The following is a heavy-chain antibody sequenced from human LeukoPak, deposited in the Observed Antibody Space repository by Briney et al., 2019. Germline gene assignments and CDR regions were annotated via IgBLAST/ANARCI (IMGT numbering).Heavy chain of an antibody. J-gene: IGHJ3*02. D-gene: IGHD3-16*01. V-gene: IGHV1-2*02. CDR1: GYTFTAYY. CDR3: ARVVLLGTPDAFNI. Sequence: ASVKVSCKASGYTFTAYYMHWVRQAPGQGLEWMGWINPNSGGTNYAQKFQGRVTMTRDTSISTAYMELSRLKSDDTAVYYCARVVLLGTPDAFNIGAKGKMVTVST. CDR2: INPNSGGT.